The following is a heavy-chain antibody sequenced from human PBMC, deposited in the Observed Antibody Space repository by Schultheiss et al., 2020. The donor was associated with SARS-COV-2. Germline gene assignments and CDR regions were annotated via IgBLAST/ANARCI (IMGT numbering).Heavy chain of an antibody. Sequence: GGSLRLSCTASGFTISNYAMSWVRQAPGKGLEWVGRIKSKTDGGTTDYAAPVKGRFTISRDDSKNTLYLQMNSLRAEDTAVYYCAREGYSYGLAYFDYWGQGTLVTVSS. CDR3: AREGYSYGLAYFDY. CDR1: GFTISNYA. V-gene: IGHV3-15*01. J-gene: IGHJ4*02. D-gene: IGHD5-18*01. CDR2: IKSKTDGGTT.